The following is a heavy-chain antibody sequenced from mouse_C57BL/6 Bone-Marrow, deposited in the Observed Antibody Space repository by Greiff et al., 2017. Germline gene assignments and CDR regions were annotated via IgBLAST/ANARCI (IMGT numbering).Heavy chain of an antibody. J-gene: IGHJ2*01. V-gene: IGHV1-55*01. Sequence: VQLQQSGAELVKPGASVKMSCKASGYTFTSYWITWVKQRPGQGLEWIGDIYPTSGRTNYNEKFKSKAILTVDTSSNTAYMQRSSLTSEDSAVFYCARSGPLGRSFDYWGQGTTLTGSS. CDR3: ARSGPLGRSFDY. D-gene: IGHD4-1*01. CDR1: GYTFTSYW. CDR2: IYPTSGRT.